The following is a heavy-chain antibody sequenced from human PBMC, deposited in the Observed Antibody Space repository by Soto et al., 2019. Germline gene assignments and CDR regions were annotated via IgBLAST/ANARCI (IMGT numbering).Heavy chain of an antibody. V-gene: IGHV3-23*01. CDR1: GFTFSSYA. Sequence: EVQLLESGGGLVQPGGSLRLSCAASGFTFSSYAMSWVRQAPGKGLEWVSAVTASGGGTYYADSVKGRFTISRDKSKNTLYLQMNSLRAEDTAVYYCAKAPAFGGVIANYYYYYYMDAWGKGTTVTVSS. J-gene: IGHJ6*03. CDR3: AKAPAFGGVIANYYYYYYMDA. CDR2: VTASGGGT. D-gene: IGHD3-16*02.